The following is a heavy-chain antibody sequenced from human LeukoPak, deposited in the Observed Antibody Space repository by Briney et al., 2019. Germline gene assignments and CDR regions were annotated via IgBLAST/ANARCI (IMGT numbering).Heavy chain of an antibody. CDR3: ARDDVLLWFGEFHYYYYYMDV. CDR1: GYTFTCYY. Sequence: ASVKVSCKASGYTFTCYYMHWVRQAPGQGLEWMGWINPNSGGTNYAQKFQGRVTMTRDTSISTAYMELSRLRSDDTAVYYCARDDVLLWFGEFHYYYYYMDVWGKGTTVTVSS. J-gene: IGHJ6*03. CDR2: INPNSGGT. D-gene: IGHD3-10*01. V-gene: IGHV1-2*02.